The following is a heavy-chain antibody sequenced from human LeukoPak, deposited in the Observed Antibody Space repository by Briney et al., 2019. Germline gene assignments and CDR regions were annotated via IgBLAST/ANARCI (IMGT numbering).Heavy chain of an antibody. CDR3: AGVNYYDSSDQLDY. D-gene: IGHD3-22*01. J-gene: IGHJ4*02. Sequence: SEPLSLTCTVSGGSISSGGYYWSWIRQHPGKGLEWIGYIYYSGSTYYNPSLKSRVTISVDTSKNQFSLKLSSVTAADTAVYYCAGVNYYDSSDQLDYWGQGTLVTVSS. V-gene: IGHV4-31*03. CDR1: GGSISSGGYY. CDR2: IYYSGST.